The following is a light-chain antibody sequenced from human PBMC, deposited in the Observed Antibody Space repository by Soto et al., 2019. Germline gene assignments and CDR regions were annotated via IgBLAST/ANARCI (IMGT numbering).Light chain of an antibody. CDR3: SSYTSSSTWV. Sequence: QSVLTQPASGSGSPGQSSTISCTGTSSDVGGYNYVSWYQQHPGKAPKLMIYDVSNRPSGVSNRFPGSKSGNTASLTISGLQAEDEADYYCSSYTSSSTWVFGTGTKVTVL. CDR1: SSDVGGYNY. CDR2: DVS. J-gene: IGLJ1*01. V-gene: IGLV2-14*01.